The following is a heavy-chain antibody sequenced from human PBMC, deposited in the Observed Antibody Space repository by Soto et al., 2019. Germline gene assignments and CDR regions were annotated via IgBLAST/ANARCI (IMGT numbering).Heavy chain of an antibody. V-gene: IGHV1-69*13. CDR3: ARDSRKYSSSSGQLGY. Sequence: SVKVSCKASGGTFSSYAISWVRQAPGQGLGWMGGIIPIFGTANYAQKFQGRVTITADESTSTAYMELSSLRSEDTAVYYCARDSRKYSSSSGQLGYWGQGTLVTVSS. CDR2: IIPIFGTA. D-gene: IGHD6-6*01. CDR1: GGTFSSYA. J-gene: IGHJ4*02.